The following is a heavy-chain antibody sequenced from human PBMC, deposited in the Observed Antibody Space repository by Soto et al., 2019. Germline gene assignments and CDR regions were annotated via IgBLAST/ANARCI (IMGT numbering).Heavy chain of an antibody. D-gene: IGHD5-18*01. Sequence: QVQLVESGGGVVQPGRSLRLSCAASGFTFSSYGIHWVRQAPGKGLEWVAHISHDGTNEYYADSVKGRFTVSRDNFKNTLHLQMNSLRGEDTAVYHCVKERYGQLWLEDFGMDVCGPGTTVTVSS. CDR3: VKERYGQLWLEDFGMDV. CDR1: GFTFSSYG. CDR2: ISHDGTNE. J-gene: IGHJ6*02. V-gene: IGHV3-30*18.